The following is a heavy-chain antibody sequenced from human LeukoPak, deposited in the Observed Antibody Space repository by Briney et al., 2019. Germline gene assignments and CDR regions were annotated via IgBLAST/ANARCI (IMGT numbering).Heavy chain of an antibody. D-gene: IGHD6-19*01. CDR2: INSDGSTT. J-gene: IGHJ4*02. Sequence: GGSVRLSCAASGFTFSSYWMHWVRQAPGKGLVWVSRINSDGSTTSYADSVMGRFTISRDNAKNTLYLQMNSLRAEDTAVYYCARVIYSGWEGELSDWGQGTLVRVSS. CDR3: ARVIYSGWEGELSD. V-gene: IGHV3-74*01. CDR1: GFTFSSYW.